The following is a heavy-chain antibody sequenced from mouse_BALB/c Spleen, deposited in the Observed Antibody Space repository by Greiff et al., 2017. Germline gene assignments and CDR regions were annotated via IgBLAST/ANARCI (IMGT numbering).Heavy chain of an antibody. V-gene: IGHV5-6-3*01. D-gene: IGHD2-3*01. Sequence: DVKLVESGGGLVQPGGSLKLSCAASGFTFSSYGMSWVRQTPDKRLELVATINSNGGSTYYPDSVKGRFTISRDNAKNTLYLQMSSLKSEDTAMYYCARDGYYVIYYAMDYWGQGTSVTVSS. J-gene: IGHJ4*01. CDR3: ARDGYYVIYYAMDY. CDR1: GFTFSSYG. CDR2: INSNGGST.